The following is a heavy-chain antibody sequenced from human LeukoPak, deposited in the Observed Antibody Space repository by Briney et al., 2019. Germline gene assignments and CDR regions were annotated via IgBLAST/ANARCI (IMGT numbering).Heavy chain of an antibody. CDR2: IYSGGST. Sequence: GGSLRLSCAASGFTVSSNYMSWVRQAPGKGLEWVSVIYSGGSTYYADSVKGRFTISRDNAKNSLYLQMNSLRAEDTAVYYCARRDYDILTGAYYFDYWGQGTLVTVSS. CDR1: GFTVSSNY. CDR3: ARRDYDILTGAYYFDY. D-gene: IGHD3-9*01. J-gene: IGHJ4*02. V-gene: IGHV3-66*01.